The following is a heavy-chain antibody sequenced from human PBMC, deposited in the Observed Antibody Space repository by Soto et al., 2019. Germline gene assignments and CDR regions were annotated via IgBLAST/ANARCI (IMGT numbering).Heavy chain of an antibody. CDR1: GYTFTSYY. CDR3: ASGPGEQLVLYYGMDV. V-gene: IGHV1-46*01. J-gene: IGHJ6*02. Sequence: QVQLVQSGAEVKKPGASVKVSCKASGYTFTSYYMHWVRQAPGQGLEWMGIINPSGGSTSYAQKVQGRVTMTRDTSTSTVYMELSSLRSEDTAVYYCASGPGEQLVLYYGMDVWGQGTTVTVSS. D-gene: IGHD6-6*01. CDR2: INPSGGST.